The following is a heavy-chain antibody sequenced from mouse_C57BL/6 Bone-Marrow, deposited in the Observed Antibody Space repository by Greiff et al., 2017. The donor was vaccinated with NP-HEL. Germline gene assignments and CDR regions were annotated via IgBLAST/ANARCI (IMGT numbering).Heavy chain of an antibody. CDR2: IDPEDGDT. J-gene: IGHJ3*01. CDR1: PCPLPSSS. CDR3: TTRGC. V-gene: IGHV14-1*01. Sequence: EVQGVESGAELVRPGPSVQLSLPCSPCPLPSSSLPFLPPSPEHGLEWIGRIDPEDGDTEYAPKFQGKATMTADTSSNTAYLQLSSLTSEDTAVYYCTTRGCWGQGTLVTVSA.